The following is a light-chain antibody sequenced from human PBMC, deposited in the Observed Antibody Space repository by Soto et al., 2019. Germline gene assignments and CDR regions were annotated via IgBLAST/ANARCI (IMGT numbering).Light chain of an antibody. J-gene: IGLJ2*01. CDR1: SSDVGFYNY. Sequence: QSALTQPASVSGSPGQSITISCTGTSSDVGFYNYVSWYQQHPGKAPQLMIYEVSKRPAGVSNRFSGSKSGNTASLNISGLQAEGKAADYCRTYSTSSPPVVFGGGTKLT. CDR3: RTYSTSSPPVV. V-gene: IGLV2-14*01. CDR2: EVS.